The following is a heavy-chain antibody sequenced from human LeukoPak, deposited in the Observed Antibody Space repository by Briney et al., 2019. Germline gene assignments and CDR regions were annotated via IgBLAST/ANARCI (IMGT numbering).Heavy chain of an antibody. CDR1: GFTFSKYG. V-gene: IGHV3-30*02. Sequence: GGSLRLSCAASGFTFSKYGMYWVRQAPGKGLEWVAFIRNDGRNKYYTDSVKGRFTISRDNSKNTLYLQMNSLRAEDTAVYYCARAPSKENYFDYWGQGTLVTVSS. J-gene: IGHJ4*02. CDR2: IRNDGRNK. CDR3: ARAPSKENYFDY.